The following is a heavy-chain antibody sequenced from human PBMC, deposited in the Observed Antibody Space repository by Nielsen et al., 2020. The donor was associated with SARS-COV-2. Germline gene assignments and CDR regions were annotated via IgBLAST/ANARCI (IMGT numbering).Heavy chain of an antibody. CDR2: ISWNSGGK. D-gene: IGHD6-19*01. J-gene: IGHJ6*02. CDR3: ARVSSMWLTYMDV. V-gene: IGHV3-9*01. Sequence: GGSLRLSCTASGFTFEDYAVHWVRQTPGKGLEWVSGISWNSGGKAYADSVKGRFTISRDNAKNSLYLQMNSLRAEDTAVYYCARVSSMWLTYMDVWGQGTTVTVSS. CDR1: GFTFEDYA.